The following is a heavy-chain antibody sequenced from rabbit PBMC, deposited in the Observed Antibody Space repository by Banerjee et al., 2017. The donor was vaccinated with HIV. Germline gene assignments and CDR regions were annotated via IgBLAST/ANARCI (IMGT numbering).Heavy chain of an antibody. CDR1: GIDFSSHG. J-gene: IGHJ4*01. D-gene: IGHD1-1*01. V-gene: IGHV1S45*01. CDR3: ARHSSGDWSYFTL. CDR2: IDPVFGST. Sequence: QEQLEESGGGLVKPEGSLTLTCTASGIDFSSHGVSWVRQAPGKGLEWIGYIDPVFGSTYYASWVNGRFTISKTSSTTVTLQMTSLTAADTATYFCARHSSGDWSYFTLWGPGTLVT.